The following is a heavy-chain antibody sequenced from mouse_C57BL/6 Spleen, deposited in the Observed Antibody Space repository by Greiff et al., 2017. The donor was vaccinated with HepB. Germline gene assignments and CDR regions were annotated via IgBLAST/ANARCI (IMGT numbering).Heavy chain of an antibody. CDR3: ARILFITTVVATGAMDY. CDR2: IRNKANGYTT. V-gene: IGHV7-3*01. Sequence: DVMLVESGGGLVQPGGSLSLSCAASGFTFTDYYMSWVRQPPGKALEWLGFIRNKANGYTTEYSASVKGRFTISRDNSQSILYLQMNALRAEDSATYYCARILFITTVVATGAMDYWGQGTSVTVSS. J-gene: IGHJ4*01. CDR1: GFTFTDYY. D-gene: IGHD1-1*01.